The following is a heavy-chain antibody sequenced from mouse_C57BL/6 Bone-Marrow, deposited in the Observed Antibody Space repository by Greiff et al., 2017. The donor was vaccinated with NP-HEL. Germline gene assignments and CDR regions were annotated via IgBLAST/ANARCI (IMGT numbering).Heavy chain of an antibody. CDR1: GFTFSDYG. CDR3: ARWDSNYVGFDY. V-gene: IGHV5-17*01. CDR2: ISSGSSTI. J-gene: IGHJ2*01. Sequence: DVKLVESGGGLVKPGGSLKLSCAASGFTFSDYGMHWVRQAPEKGLEWVAYISSGSSTIYYADTVKGRFTISRDNAKNTLFLQMTSLRSEDTAMYYCARWDSNYVGFDYWGQGTTLTVSS. D-gene: IGHD2-5*01.